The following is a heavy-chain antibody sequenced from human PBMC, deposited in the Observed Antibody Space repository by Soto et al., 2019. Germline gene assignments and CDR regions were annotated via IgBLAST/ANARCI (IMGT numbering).Heavy chain of an antibody. CDR3: AKDLLRFLYCFHFYRIAV. V-gene: IGHV3-23*01. CDR2: ITATGGHT. D-gene: IGHD3-3*01. Sequence: PGGSLRLSCEASGITFRTYAMSWVRQAPGKGLEWVSGITATGGHTYYADSVKGRFTISRDNSKNTLYLQMNSLRAEDTAVYYCAKDLLRFLYCFHFYRIAVSGQGTTVTVSS. J-gene: IGHJ6*02. CDR1: GITFRTYA.